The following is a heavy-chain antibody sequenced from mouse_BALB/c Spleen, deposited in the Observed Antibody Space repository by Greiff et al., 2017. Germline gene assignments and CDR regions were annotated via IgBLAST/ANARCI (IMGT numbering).Heavy chain of an antibody. V-gene: IGHV5-17*02. Sequence: EVQLQESGGGLVQPGGSRKLSCAASGFTFSSFGMHWVRPAPEKGLEWVAYISSGSSTIYSADTVKGRFTISRDNPKNTLFLQMTRLRAEDTAMYYCAREGRRYYAMDYWGQGTSGTVSS. J-gene: IGHJ4*01. CDR3: AREGRRYYAMDY. D-gene: IGHD2-14*01. CDR2: ISSGSSTI. CDR1: GFTFSSFG.